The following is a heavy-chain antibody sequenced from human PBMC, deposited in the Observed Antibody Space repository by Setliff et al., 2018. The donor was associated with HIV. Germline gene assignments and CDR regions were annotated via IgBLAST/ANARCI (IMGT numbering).Heavy chain of an antibody. CDR3: ARVRSYGSAYDAFDV. CDR1: GGSISSGGYY. CDR2: IYSNGST. D-gene: IGHD3-10*01. V-gene: IGHV4-31*03. J-gene: IGHJ3*01. Sequence: PSETLSLTCTVSGGSISSGGYYWSWIRQHPGKGPEWIGYIYSNGSTYYNPSLKSRVSMSVDTSKDQVSLKLSTVTAADTAVYYCARVRSYGSAYDAFDVWGPGTMVTVSS.